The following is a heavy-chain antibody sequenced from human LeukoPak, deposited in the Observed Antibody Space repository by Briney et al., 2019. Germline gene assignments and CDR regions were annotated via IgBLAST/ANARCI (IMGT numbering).Heavy chain of an antibody. J-gene: IGHJ4*02. CDR2: FDPEDGET. D-gene: IGHD3-22*01. CDR3: ATARGPSGYYLFDY. V-gene: IGHV1-24*01. CDR1: GYTLTELS. Sequence: GASVKVSCKVSGYTLTELSMHWVRQAPGKGLEWMGGFDPEDGETIYAQKFQGRVTMTEDTSTDTAYVELSSLRSEDTAVYYCATARGPSGYYLFDYWGQGTLVTVSS.